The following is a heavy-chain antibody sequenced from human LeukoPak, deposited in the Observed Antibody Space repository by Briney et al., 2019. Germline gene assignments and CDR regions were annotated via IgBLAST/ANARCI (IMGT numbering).Heavy chain of an antibody. CDR3: AKSGDYGDYVFDY. Sequence: PGGSLRLSCAASGFTFSSYGMHWVRQAPGKGLEWVAVISYDGSNKYYADSVKGRFTISRGNSKNTLYLQMNSLRAEDTAVYYCAKSGDYGDYVFDYWGQGTLVTVSS. V-gene: IGHV3-30*18. D-gene: IGHD4-17*01. CDR2: ISYDGSNK. J-gene: IGHJ4*02. CDR1: GFTFSSYG.